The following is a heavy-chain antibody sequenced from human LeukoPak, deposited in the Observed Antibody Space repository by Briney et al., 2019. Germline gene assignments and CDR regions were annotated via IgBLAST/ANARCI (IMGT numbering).Heavy chain of an antibody. CDR3: ARRRDNSYGYNYFDY. V-gene: IGHV5-51*01. Sequence: RPGESLKISCKGSGYSFTSYWIGWVRQMPGKGLEWMVIIYPGDSDTRYSPSFQGQVTISADKSISTAYLQWSSLKASDTAMYYCARRRDNSYGYNYFDYWGQGTLVTVSS. J-gene: IGHJ4*02. CDR2: IYPGDSDT. D-gene: IGHD5-18*01. CDR1: GYSFTSYW.